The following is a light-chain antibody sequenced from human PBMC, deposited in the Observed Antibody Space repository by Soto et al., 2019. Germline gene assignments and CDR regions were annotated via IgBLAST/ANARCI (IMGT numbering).Light chain of an antibody. CDR2: DAS. J-gene: IGKJ5*01. CDR3: QQYNSHSLYT. V-gene: IGKV1-5*01. Sequence: IHMTQSPSTLSASVGDRVTITCRASQSISSWLAWYQQKPGKAPKLLIYDASSLESGVPSRFSGSGSGTEFTLTISSLQPDDFATYYCQQYNSHSLYTFGQGTRLEIK. CDR1: QSISSW.